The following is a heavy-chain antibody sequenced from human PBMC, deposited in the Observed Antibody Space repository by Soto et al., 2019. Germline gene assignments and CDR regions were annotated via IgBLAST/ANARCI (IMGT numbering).Heavy chain of an antibody. CDR3: ASLGAIGNGFDI. CDR1: GFTFDDYG. D-gene: IGHD3-10*01. J-gene: IGHJ3*02. CDR2: INWSGGST. V-gene: IGHV3-20*01. Sequence: EVQLVESGGGVVWPGGSLRLSCAASGFTFDDYGMSWVRQAPGKGLEWVSGINWSGGSTGYADSVKGRFTISRDNAKNSLYLQMNSLRAEDTALYQCASLGAIGNGFDIWGQGTMVTGSS.